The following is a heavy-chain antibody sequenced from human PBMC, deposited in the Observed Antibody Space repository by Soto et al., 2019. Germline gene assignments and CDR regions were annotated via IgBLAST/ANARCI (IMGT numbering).Heavy chain of an antibody. CDR3: ARGGRNTAMPDC. J-gene: IGHJ4*02. D-gene: IGHD5-18*01. CDR2: IGTAGDT. CDR1: GFTFSSYD. Sequence: EVQLVESGGGLVQPGGSLRLSCAASGFTFSSYDMHWVRQATGKGLEWVSAIGTAGDTYYPGSVKGRFTISRENAKNSLYLQMNSLRAGDTAVYYCARGGRNTAMPDCWGQGTLVTVSS. V-gene: IGHV3-13*01.